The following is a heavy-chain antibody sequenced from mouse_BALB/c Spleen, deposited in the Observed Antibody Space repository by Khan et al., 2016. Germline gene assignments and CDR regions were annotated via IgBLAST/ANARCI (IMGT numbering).Heavy chain of an antibody. V-gene: IGHV1-7*01. CDR2: INPTAGYT. CDR3: ARIEWRDVFDY. CDR1: GYTFTNYW. Sequence: QVQLQQSGAELAKPGASVKMSCKASGYTFTNYWMHWIKQRPGQGLEWIGYINPTAGYTDYNQKFKDKATLTADKSSSTVYMQLSSLTSEDSAVYFCARIEWRDVFDYWGQGTTLTVSS. J-gene: IGHJ2*01. D-gene: IGHD1-3*01.